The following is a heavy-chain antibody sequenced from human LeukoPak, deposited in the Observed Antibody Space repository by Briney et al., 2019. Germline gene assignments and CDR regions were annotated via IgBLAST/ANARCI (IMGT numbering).Heavy chain of an antibody. J-gene: IGHJ4*02. CDR3: ARDESCSSDY. CDR2: INQDGREI. V-gene: IGHV3-7*05. Sequence: PGGSLRLSCAASGFTFSRYWMSWVRQAPGKGLEWLANINQDGREIDYVDSVKGRFTISRDNAMSSLYLQMNGLRAEDTAVYYCARDESCSSDYWGQGTLVTVSS. D-gene: IGHD2-2*01. CDR1: GFTFSRYW.